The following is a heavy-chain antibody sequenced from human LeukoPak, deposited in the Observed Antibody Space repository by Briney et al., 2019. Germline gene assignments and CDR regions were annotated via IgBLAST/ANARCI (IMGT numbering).Heavy chain of an antibody. D-gene: IGHD3-10*01. V-gene: IGHV4-61*01. CDR3: ARDIMVRGPTLLSDYYYGMDV. CDR2: IYYSGST. CDR1: GGSFSSGSYY. J-gene: IGHJ6*04. Sequence: SETLSLTCTVSGGSFSSGSYYWSWIRQPPGKGLEWIGYIYYSGSTNYNPSLKSRVTISVDTSKNQFSLKLSSVTAADTAVYYCARDIMVRGPTLLSDYYYGMDVWGKGTTVTVSS.